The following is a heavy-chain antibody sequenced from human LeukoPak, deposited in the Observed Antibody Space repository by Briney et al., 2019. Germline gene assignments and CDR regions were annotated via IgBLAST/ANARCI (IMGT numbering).Heavy chain of an antibody. CDR2: ISGSGGST. D-gene: IGHD4-17*01. J-gene: IGHJ4*02. CDR3: ARSYGDYVDCFDY. V-gene: IGHV3-23*01. Sequence: PGGSLRLSCAASGFTFSSYAMSWVRQAPGKGLGWVSAISGSGGSTYYADSVKGRFTISRDNSKNTLYLQMNSLRAEDTAVYYCARSYGDYVDCFDYWGQGTLVTVSS. CDR1: GFTFSSYA.